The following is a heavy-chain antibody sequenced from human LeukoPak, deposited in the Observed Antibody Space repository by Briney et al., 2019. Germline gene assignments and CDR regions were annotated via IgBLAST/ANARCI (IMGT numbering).Heavy chain of an antibody. CDR3: AKGPSARGLIFLDY. J-gene: IGHJ4*02. D-gene: IGHD3-16*01. CDR2: ISGDGNNK. Sequence: GGSLRLSCVASGFTFSGYGIHWVRQGPGKGLEWVALISGDGNNKYYADSVKGRFTISRDNSKNTLYLQMNSLRVEDTAVYCCAKGPSARGLIFLDYWGQGILVTVSS. V-gene: IGHV3-30*18. CDR1: GFTFSGYG.